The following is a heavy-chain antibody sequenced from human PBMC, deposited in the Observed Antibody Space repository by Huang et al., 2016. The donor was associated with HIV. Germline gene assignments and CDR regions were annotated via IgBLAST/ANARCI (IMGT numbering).Heavy chain of an antibody. D-gene: IGHD5-12*01. J-gene: IGHJ4*02. CDR1: GFTFSNYA. V-gene: IGHV3-23*01. CDR2: ISGSSGTI. Sequence: EVQLWESGGTLVQPGGSLRLSCGASGFTFSNYAMRWVRQAPGKGLVWVSFISGSSGTIYYADSVKGRFTISRDNVKKTVYLQMNSLRVEDAAVYYCAKDRGDGYSGYDYDYWGQGTLVTVSS. CDR3: AKDRGDGYSGYDYDY.